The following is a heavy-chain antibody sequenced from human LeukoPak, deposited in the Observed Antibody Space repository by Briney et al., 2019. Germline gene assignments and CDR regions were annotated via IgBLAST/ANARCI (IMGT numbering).Heavy chain of an antibody. CDR2: IYYSGTT. V-gene: IGHV4-59*08. Sequence: SETLSLTCTVSGGSISRYYWSWIRQPPGKGLEWIGYIYYSGTTNYNPSLKSRVTISVDTSKNQFSLKLSSVTAADTALYYCARSYCRGGSCTSNFDSWGQGTLVTVSS. J-gene: IGHJ4*02. CDR3: ARSYCRGGSCTSNFDS. CDR1: GGSISRYY. D-gene: IGHD2-15*01.